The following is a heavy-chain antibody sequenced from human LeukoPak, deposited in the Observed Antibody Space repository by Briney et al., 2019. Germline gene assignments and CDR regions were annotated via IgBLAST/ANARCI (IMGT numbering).Heavy chain of an antibody. CDR2: IWYDGSNK. Sequence: GGSLRLSCAASGSTFSSYGMHWVRQAPGKGLEWVAVIWYDGSNKYYADSVKGRFTISRDNSKNTLYLQMNSLRAEDTAVYYCARVGGYSYGSWDYWGQGTLVTVSS. CDR1: GSTFSSYG. CDR3: ARVGGYSYGSWDY. V-gene: IGHV3-33*01. J-gene: IGHJ4*02. D-gene: IGHD5-18*01.